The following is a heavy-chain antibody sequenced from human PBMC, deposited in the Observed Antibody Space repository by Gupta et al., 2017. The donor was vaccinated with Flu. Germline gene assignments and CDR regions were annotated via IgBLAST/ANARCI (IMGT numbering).Heavy chain of an antibody. CDR1: GNSFTDYY. CDR3: TRAPQWVETYYFDY. V-gene: IGHV1-2*06. CDR2: IDPNNGGT. D-gene: IGHD6-19*01. J-gene: IGHJ4*02. Sequence: QVQLVQYGAEVKKPGDSVKVCCKASGNSFTDYYVHWVRQAPGQGLEWMGRIDPNNGGTNYAQKFQSRVTMTRDTSISTIYMEVDGLRSDDTAVYYCTRAPQWVETYYFDYWGQGTLVTVSS.